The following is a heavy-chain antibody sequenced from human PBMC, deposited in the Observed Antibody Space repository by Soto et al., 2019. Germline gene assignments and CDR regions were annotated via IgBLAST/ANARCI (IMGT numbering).Heavy chain of an antibody. CDR2: INHSGST. CDR1: GVSFDGYY. V-gene: IGHV4-34*01. D-gene: IGHD3-3*01. CDR3: ARGHGRFAH. J-gene: IGHJ1*01. Sequence: SETLSLTCAVSGVSFDGYYWTWIRQPPGKGLEWIGEINHSGSTNYNPSLKSRVTISLDSSKNQYSLRLTSVAAADTAIYYCARGHGRFAHWGQGTLVTVSS.